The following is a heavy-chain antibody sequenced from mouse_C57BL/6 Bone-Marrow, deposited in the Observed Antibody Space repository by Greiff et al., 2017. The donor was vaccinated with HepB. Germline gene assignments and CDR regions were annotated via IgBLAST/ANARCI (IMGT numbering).Heavy chain of an antibody. D-gene: IGHD1-1*01. J-gene: IGHJ1*03. CDR1: GYTFTEYT. V-gene: IGHV1-62-2*01. Sequence: QVQLQQSGAELVKPGASVKLSCKASGYTFTEYTIHWVKQRSGQGLEWIGWFYPGSGSIKYNEKFKDKATLTADKSSSTVYMELSRLTSEDSAVYFCARHPPYYYRSSNWYFDVWGTGTTVTVSS. CDR2: FYPGSGSI. CDR3: ARHPPYYYRSSNWYFDV.